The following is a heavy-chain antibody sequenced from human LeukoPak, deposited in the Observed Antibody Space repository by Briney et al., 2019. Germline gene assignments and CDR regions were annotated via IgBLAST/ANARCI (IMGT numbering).Heavy chain of an antibody. J-gene: IGHJ4*02. CDR2: ISQDGNRE. Sequence: GGSLRLSCAASGLTFRSYWMSWVRQAPGQGLEWVANISQDGNRENYVDSVKGRFSISRDNAKNSLFLQMHSLRVEDTAVYYCASTFPYCSDGSCALGGQGTLVTVSS. CDR3: ASTFPYCSDGSCAL. CDR1: GLTFRSYW. D-gene: IGHD2-15*01. V-gene: IGHV3-7*01.